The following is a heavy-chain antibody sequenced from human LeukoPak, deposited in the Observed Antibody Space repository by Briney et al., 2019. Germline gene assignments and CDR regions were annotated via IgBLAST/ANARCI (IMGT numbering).Heavy chain of an antibody. CDR1: GYTYTDYY. D-gene: IGHD3-22*01. V-gene: IGHV1-2*02. CDR3: ASPLTYYYDSSGYRDDAFDI. Sequence: ASVKVSCKASGYTYTDYYMYWVRQAPEQGLEWMGWINPNSGGTNYAQKFQGRVTMTRDTSISTAYMELSRLRSDDTAVYYCASPLTYYYDSSGYRDDAFDIWGQGTMVTISS. J-gene: IGHJ3*02. CDR2: INPNSGGT.